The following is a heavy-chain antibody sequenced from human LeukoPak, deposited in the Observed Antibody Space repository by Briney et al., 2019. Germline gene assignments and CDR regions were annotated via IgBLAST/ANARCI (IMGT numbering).Heavy chain of an antibody. J-gene: IGHJ4*02. D-gene: IGHD6-6*01. CDR1: GFTFSSYT. Sequence: GGSLRLSCAASGFTFSSYTMSWVRQAPGKGLEWVSTITTSDGNTYYADSVKGRFTVSRDNSKNTLFLQMNSLRAEDTAVYYCAKDAGPQQLVFFDSWGQGTLVTVSS. CDR2: ITTSDGNT. V-gene: IGHV3-23*01. CDR3: AKDAGPQQLVFFDS.